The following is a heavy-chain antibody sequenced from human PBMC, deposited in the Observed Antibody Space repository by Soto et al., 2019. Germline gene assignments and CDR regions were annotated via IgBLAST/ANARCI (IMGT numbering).Heavy chain of an antibody. D-gene: IGHD6-6*01. CDR2: ISYDGGNK. Sequence: PGGSLRLSCAASGFTFSSYAMHWVRQAPGKGLEWVAVISYDGGNKYYADSVKGRFTISRDNSKNTLYLQMNSLKTEDTAVYYCARDEYPGVYWVQGTLVTVSS. J-gene: IGHJ4*02. CDR3: ARDEYPGVY. CDR1: GFTFSSYA. V-gene: IGHV3-30-3*01.